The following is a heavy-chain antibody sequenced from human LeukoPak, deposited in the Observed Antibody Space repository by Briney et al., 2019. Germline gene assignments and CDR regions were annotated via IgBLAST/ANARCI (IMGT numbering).Heavy chain of an antibody. CDR3: ARDQGDTMITPGDDAFDI. CDR2: IWYDGSNK. V-gene: IGHV3-33*01. CDR1: GFTFSSYG. Sequence: PGGSLRLSCAASGFTFSSYGMHWVRQAPGKGLEWVAVIWYDGSNKYYADSVKGRFTISRDNSKNTLYLQMNSLRAEDTAVYYRARDQGDTMITPGDDAFDIWGQGTMVTVSS. J-gene: IGHJ3*02. D-gene: IGHD3-16*01.